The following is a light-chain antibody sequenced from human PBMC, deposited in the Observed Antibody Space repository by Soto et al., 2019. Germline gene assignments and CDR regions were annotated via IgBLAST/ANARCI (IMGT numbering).Light chain of an antibody. V-gene: IGKV3-20*01. Sequence: EIVLTQSPGTLSLSPGERATLSCRASQSVSSSYLAWYQQKPGQAPRLLIYGASSRATGIPHRFSGSGSGTDFTLTISILEPEDFAVYYCQQYGSSPGTFGQGTKVEIK. J-gene: IGKJ1*01. CDR2: GAS. CDR3: QQYGSSPGT. CDR1: QSVSSSY.